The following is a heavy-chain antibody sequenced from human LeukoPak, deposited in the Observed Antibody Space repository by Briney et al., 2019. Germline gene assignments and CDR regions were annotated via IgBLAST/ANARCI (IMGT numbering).Heavy chain of an antibody. Sequence: SETLSLTCTVSGGSISSGGYYWSWICQHPGKGLEWIGYIYYSGSTYYNPSLKSRVTISVDTSKNQFSLKLSSVTAADTAVYYCARAKEMATFDYWGQGTLVTVSS. J-gene: IGHJ4*02. CDR3: ARAKEMATFDY. D-gene: IGHD5-24*01. CDR1: GGSISSGGYY. CDR2: IYYSGST. V-gene: IGHV4-31*03.